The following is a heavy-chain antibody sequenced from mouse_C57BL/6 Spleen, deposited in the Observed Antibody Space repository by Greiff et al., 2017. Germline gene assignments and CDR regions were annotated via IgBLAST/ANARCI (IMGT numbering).Heavy chain of an antibody. V-gene: IGHV1-74*01. CDR3: AIYYGYDRAVGY. CDR2: IHPSDSDT. Sequence: QVQLQQPGAELVKPGASVKVSCKASGYTFTSYWMHWVKQRPGQGLEWIGRIHPSDSDTNYNQKFKGKATLTVDKSSSTAYMQLSSLTSEDTAVYDCAIYYGYDRAVGYWGQGTTLTVSS. D-gene: IGHD2-2*01. CDR1: GYTFTSYW. J-gene: IGHJ2*01.